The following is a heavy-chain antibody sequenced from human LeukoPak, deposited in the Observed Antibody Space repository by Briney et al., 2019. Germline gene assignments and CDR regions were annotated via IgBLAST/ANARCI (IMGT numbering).Heavy chain of an antibody. J-gene: IGHJ4*02. CDR3: ARHRRGYGMDY. V-gene: IGHV4-59*08. D-gene: IGHD6-25*01. CDR1: GDSVNGYY. CDR2: VYYSGTT. Sequence: NPSETLSLTCTVSGDSVNGYYWSWTRQPPGKGLEWFEYVYYSGTTNYNPSLKSRVTISLDTSKNQYSLSLKSVTAVDTAVYYCARHRRGYGMDYWGQGILVTVSS.